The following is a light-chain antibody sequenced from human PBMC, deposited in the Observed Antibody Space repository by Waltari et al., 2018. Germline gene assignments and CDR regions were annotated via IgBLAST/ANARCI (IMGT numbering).Light chain of an antibody. CDR3: QRSFTTPFMYN. V-gene: IGKV1-39*01. J-gene: IGKJ2*01. CDR1: QTIRNY. Sequence: DIQMTQSPSSLSASVGDRVTITCRASQTIRNYLNWYHHKPGKAPNLLIYGASIVQSGVPSRFSGSGSGTDFTLTISSVQPEDSGTYYCQRSFTTPFMYNFGQGSKLEIK. CDR2: GAS.